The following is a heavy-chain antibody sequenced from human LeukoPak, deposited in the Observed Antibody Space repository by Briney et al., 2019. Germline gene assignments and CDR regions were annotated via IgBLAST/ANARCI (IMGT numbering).Heavy chain of an antibody. CDR1: GFTFSTYW. CDR2: INGDGSSS. Sequence: GGSLRLSCAASGFTFSTYWMHWVRQAPGKGLVCVSRINGDGSSSTYADSVKGRFTISRDNAKNTLYLQMNSLRTEDTAVYYCTRNPGMDVWGQGTTVTVSS. CDR3: TRNPGMDV. V-gene: IGHV3-74*01. J-gene: IGHJ6*02.